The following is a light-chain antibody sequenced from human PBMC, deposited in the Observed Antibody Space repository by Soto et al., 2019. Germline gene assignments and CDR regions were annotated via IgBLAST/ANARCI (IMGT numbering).Light chain of an antibody. J-gene: IGKJ4*01. CDR3: QHYDNLPLT. CDR1: QDISNY. V-gene: IGKV1-33*01. Sequence: DIQMTQSPSSLSASVGDRVTITCQASQDISNYLNWYQQKPGKAPKLLIYDASNLETGVPSGFSGSGSGTDFTFAISSLQPEDIATYYCQHYDNLPLTFGGGTNVEIK. CDR2: DAS.